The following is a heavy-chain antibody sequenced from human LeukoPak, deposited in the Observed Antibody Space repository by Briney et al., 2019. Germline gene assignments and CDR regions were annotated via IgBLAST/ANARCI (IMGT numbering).Heavy chain of an antibody. Sequence: GGSLRLSCAASGFTVSSNYMSWVRQAPGKGLEWVSVIYSGGSTYYADSVKGRFTISRDNSKNTPYLQMNSLRAEDTAVYYCARDITRAVAGTGGAFDIWGQGTMVTVSS. J-gene: IGHJ3*02. D-gene: IGHD6-19*01. CDR3: ARDITRAVAGTGGAFDI. CDR1: GFTVSSNY. CDR2: IYSGGST. V-gene: IGHV3-53*01.